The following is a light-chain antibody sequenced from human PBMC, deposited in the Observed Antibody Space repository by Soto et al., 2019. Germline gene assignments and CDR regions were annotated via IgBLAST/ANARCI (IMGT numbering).Light chain of an antibody. CDR1: QGISSY. CDR3: QQLNSYPLT. CDR2: GAS. V-gene: IGKV1-9*01. J-gene: IGKJ2*01. Sequence: DIQLTQSPSFLSASVGDRVTITCRASQGISSYLAWYQQTPGRAPNLLIYGASTLQSGVPSRFSGSGSGTEFTLTISSLQPEDFATYYCQQLNSYPLTFGQGTKLEIK.